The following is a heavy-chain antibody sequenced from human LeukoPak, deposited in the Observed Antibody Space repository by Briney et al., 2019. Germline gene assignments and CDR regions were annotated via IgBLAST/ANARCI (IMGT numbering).Heavy chain of an antibody. CDR2: IVYSGST. D-gene: IGHD3-10*01. CDR1: GGSIRGYH. CDR3: ARHRKTDSYKAFYM. V-gene: IGHV4-59*08. Sequence: SETLSLTCTVSGGSIRGYHWSWIRQPPGQGLEWIGFIVYSGSTNYNPSLKSRVTISIDTSNTQLSLKLSSVTAADTAVYYCARHRKTDSYKAFYMWVEATMVTVSS. J-gene: IGHJ3*02.